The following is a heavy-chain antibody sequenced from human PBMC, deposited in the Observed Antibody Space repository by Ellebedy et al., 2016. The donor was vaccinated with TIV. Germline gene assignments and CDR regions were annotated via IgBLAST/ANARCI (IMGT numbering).Heavy chain of an antibody. D-gene: IGHD5-12*01. J-gene: IGHJ6*02. Sequence: GESLKISCTASGFTFSAFGIHWVRQAPGKGLEWVAHIWYDGSDKYYADSVKGRFTISRDNSKSTLYLQMSRLRGEDTAVYYCARAWIPYGLDVWGHGTTVTVSS. CDR1: GFTFSAFG. CDR2: IWYDGSDK. V-gene: IGHV3-33*01. CDR3: ARAWIPYGLDV.